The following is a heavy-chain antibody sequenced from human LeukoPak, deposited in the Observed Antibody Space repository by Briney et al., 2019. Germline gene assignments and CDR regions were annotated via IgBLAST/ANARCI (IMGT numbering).Heavy chain of an antibody. CDR1: GGSISSYY. D-gene: IGHD5-18*01. Sequence: SETLSLTCTVSGGSISSYYWSWIRQPPGKGREWMGDILYTGSTNYNPSLKSRVTILVDRSKNQFSLKLTSVTAADTAVYFCARRIHFDSWGQGALVTVSS. CDR3: ARRIHFDS. J-gene: IGHJ4*02. V-gene: IGHV4-59*01. CDR2: ILYTGST.